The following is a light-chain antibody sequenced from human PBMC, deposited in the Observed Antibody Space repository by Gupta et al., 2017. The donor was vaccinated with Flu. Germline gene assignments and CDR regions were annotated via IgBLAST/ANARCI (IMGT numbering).Light chain of an antibody. Sequence: QSVLTQPTSASGTPGQRVTISCSGSSSNIGSNTVNWYQQLPGTAPKLLIYRNNQRPSGVPDRFSGSKSGTYASLAISGLQSEDEADYYCAAWDDSLNGGVFGGGTKLTVL. CDR3: AAWDDSLNGGV. CDR2: RNN. CDR1: SSNIGSNT. J-gene: IGLJ3*02. V-gene: IGLV1-44*01.